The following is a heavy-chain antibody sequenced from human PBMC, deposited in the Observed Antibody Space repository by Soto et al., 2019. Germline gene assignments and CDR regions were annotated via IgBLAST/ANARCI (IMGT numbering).Heavy chain of an antibody. CDR2: ISSNSVTI. CDR3: AREDILGTRSFDY. Sequence: EVQLVESGGGLVKPGGSLRLSCAASGFIFSKYSMNWVRQAPGKGLEWLSYISSNSVTIYYADSVRGRFTIFRDNAKNSLYLQMNSLRDEDTAVYYCAREDILGTRSFDYWGQGALVTVSS. D-gene: IGHD1-26*01. J-gene: IGHJ4*02. CDR1: GFIFSKYS. V-gene: IGHV3-48*02.